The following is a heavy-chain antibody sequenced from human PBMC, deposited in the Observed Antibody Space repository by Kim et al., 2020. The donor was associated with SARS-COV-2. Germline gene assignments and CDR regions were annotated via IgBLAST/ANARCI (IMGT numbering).Heavy chain of an antibody. D-gene: IGHD1-26*01. J-gene: IGHJ4*02. Sequence: GGSLRLSCAASGFTFSSYAMHWVRQAPGKGLEWMAVIWYDGSNKYYAYSVKGRFTISRDNYKNKLYLQMNSLRAEDTAVYYCAKENSGSYYTWGQGTMVT. CDR3: AKENSGSYYT. CDR2: IWYDGSNK. V-gene: IGHV3-33*06. CDR1: GFTFSSYA.